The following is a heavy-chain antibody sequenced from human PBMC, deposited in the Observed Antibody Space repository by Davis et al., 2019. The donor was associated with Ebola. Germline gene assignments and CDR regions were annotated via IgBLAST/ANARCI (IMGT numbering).Heavy chain of an antibody. J-gene: IGHJ4*02. CDR3: ASHKDRRTGTTSLDY. Sequence: GESLKISCAASGFTFSDYYMSWIRQAPGKGLEWVSYISSTSSYTNYADSVKGRFTISRDNAKNSLYLQTNSLRAEDTAVYYCASHKDRRTGTTSLDYWGQGTLVTVSS. D-gene: IGHD1/OR15-1a*01. CDR2: ISSTSSYT. V-gene: IGHV3-11*06. CDR1: GFTFSDYY.